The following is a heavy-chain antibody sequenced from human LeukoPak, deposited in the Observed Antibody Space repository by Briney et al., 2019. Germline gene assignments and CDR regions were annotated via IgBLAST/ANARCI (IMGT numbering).Heavy chain of an antibody. V-gene: IGHV5-51*07. Sequence: GESLKISCKGSGYTFTSYWIGWGHQMPGKGLGWMGIIYPGDSDTRYSPSFQGQVTISADKSISTAYLQWSSLQASDTAMYYSARQSGRGWFDYWGQGTLVTVSS. J-gene: IGHJ4*02. CDR3: ARQSGRGWFDY. D-gene: IGHD6-19*01. CDR1: GYTFTSYW. CDR2: IYPGDSDT.